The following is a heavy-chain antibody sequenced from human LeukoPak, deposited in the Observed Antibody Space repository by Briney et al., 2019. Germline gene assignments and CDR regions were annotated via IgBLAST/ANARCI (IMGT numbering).Heavy chain of an antibody. Sequence: VSVKVSCKASGYTFTDYYMHWVRQAPGQGLEWVGWINPNSGGTKYAQKFPGRVTMTRDTSISTAYMEVSRLRSEDTAVYYCGRDNGDYVLDYWGQGTLVTVS. D-gene: IGHD4-17*01. V-gene: IGHV1-2*02. CDR1: GYTFTDYY. J-gene: IGHJ4*02. CDR3: GRDNGDYVLDY. CDR2: INPNSGGT.